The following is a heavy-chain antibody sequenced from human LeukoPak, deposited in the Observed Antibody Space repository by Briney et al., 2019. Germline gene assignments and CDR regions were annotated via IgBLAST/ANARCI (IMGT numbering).Heavy chain of an antibody. V-gene: IGHV3-7*01. CDR3: ATPRERVAGRGAVHS. D-gene: IGHD6-6*01. CDR2: IKQDGSEK. Sequence: GGSLRLSCAASGFAFSSYCMSWVRKAPGQGLEWVANIKQDGSEKYYVDSVKGRFTISRDNAKNSLYLQMNSLRAEDTAVYYCATPRERVAGRGAVHSWRQGT. J-gene: IGHJ3*02. CDR1: GFAFSSYC.